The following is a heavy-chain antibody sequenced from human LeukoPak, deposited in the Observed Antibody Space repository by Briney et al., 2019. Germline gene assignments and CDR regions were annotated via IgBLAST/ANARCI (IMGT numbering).Heavy chain of an antibody. CDR2: ISGSGDST. V-gene: IGHV3-23*01. J-gene: IGHJ6*04. CDR1: GFTFSTYA. D-gene: IGHD3-10*02. CDR3: AELGITMIGGV. Sequence: GGSLRLSCAASGFTFSTYAMSWVRQAPGKGLEWVSAISGSGDSTYYADSVKGRFTISRDNSKNTLYLQMNSLRAEDTAVYYCAELGITMIGGVWGKGTTVTISS.